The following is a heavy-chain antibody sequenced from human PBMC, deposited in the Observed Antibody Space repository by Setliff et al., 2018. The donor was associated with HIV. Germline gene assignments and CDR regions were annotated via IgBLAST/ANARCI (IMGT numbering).Heavy chain of an antibody. CDR2: IYTSGST. CDR1: GGSISSYY. V-gene: IGHV4-4*09. J-gene: IGHJ4*02. Sequence: SETLSLTCTVSGGSISSYYWSWIRQPPGKGLEWIWYIYTSGSTNYNPSLKSRVTTSLDTSKNQFSLKLTSVTAADTAVYYCARLSGDYYYFDYWGQGTLVTVSS. CDR3: ARLSGDYYYFDY. D-gene: IGHD2-21*02.